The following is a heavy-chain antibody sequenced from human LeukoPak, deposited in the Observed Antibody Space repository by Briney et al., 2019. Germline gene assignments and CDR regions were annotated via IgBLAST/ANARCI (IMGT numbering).Heavy chain of an antibody. V-gene: IGHV3-11*05. D-gene: IGHD1-26*01. J-gene: IGHJ4*02. CDR2: ISDSSSYT. Sequence: GGSLRLSCAASGFTFSDYYMSWIRQAPGKGLEWISYISDSSSYTNYADSVKGRFTISRDNAKNSLYLQMNSLRAEDTAVYYCARDRVGYYFDHWGQGTLVTVSS. CDR3: ARDRVGYYFDH. CDR1: GFTFSDYY.